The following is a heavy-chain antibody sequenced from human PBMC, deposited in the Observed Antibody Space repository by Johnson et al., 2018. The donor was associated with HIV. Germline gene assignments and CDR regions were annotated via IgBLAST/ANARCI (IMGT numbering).Heavy chain of an antibody. CDR2: VKSKTDGGTI. CDR1: GFTFSSYW. V-gene: IGHV3-15*01. Sequence: EQLVESGGGLVQPGGSLRLSCAASGFTFSSYWMSWIRQAPGKGLEWVGRVKSKTDGGTIDYAAAVKGRFIISRDDSKNTLYLQMNGLKTEDTAMYYCTTMSALWFGDIHVFGDGFDIWGQGTMVTVSS. J-gene: IGHJ3*02. D-gene: IGHD3-10*01. CDR3: TTMSALWFGDIHVFGDGFDI.